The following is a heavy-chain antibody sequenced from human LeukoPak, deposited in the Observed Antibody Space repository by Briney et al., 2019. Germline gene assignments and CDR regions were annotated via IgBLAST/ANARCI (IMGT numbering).Heavy chain of an antibody. CDR3: ARHRRNYYGSGSYSQSRPYYFDY. D-gene: IGHD3-10*01. V-gene: IGHV4-34*01. J-gene: IGHJ4*02. CDR2: INHSGST. Sequence: PSETLSLTCGVYGGSFSGYYWSWIRQPPGKGLEWIGEINHSGSTNYNPSLKSRVTISVDTSKNQFSLKLSSVTAADTAVYYCARHRRNYYGSGSYSQSRPYYFDYWGQGTLVTVSS. CDR1: GGSFSGYY.